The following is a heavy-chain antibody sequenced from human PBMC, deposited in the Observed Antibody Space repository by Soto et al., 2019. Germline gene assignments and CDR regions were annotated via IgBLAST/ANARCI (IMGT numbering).Heavy chain of an antibody. J-gene: IGHJ6*02. D-gene: IGHD3-3*01. CDR1: GGPFSSYA. Sequence: SVKVACKAAGGPFSSYAIIWVRQAPGQGLEWMGGIIPIFGTANYAQKFQGRVTITADESTSTAYMELSSLRSEDTAVYYCARSNETIFGVVRYYYGMDVWGQGTTVTVSS. CDR3: ARSNETIFGVVRYYYGMDV. V-gene: IGHV1-69*13. CDR2: IIPIFGTA.